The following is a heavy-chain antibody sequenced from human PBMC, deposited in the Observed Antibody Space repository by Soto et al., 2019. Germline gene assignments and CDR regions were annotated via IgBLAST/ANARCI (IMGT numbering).Heavy chain of an antibody. Sequence: PSETLSLTCSASGGSITSSSHFWGWVRQPPGEGLEWIGTIYFTGNTYYTPSLKSRLTMSIGTSKNEFSLRLNSVTAADTAVYYCAGQTFTIAAASYGRSNWFDPWGPGTLVTVSS. CDR1: GGSITSSSHF. J-gene: IGHJ5*02. CDR3: AGQTFTIAAASYGRSNWFDP. D-gene: IGHD6-25*01. V-gene: IGHV4-39*01. CDR2: IYFTGNT.